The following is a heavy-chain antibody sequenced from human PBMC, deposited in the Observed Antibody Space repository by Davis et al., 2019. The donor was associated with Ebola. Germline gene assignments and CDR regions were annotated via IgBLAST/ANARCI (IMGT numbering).Heavy chain of an antibody. CDR3: ARSYSGSRIYDY. D-gene: IGHD1-26*01. Sequence: GESLKISCAASGFTFISYWMNWVRQAPGKGLEWVANIKQDGSEKYYVDSVKGRFSISRDNAKNSLCLQMNGLRAEDTAVYYCARSYSGSRIYDYWGQGTLVTVSS. J-gene: IGHJ4*02. CDR1: GFTFISYW. V-gene: IGHV3-7*03. CDR2: IKQDGSEK.